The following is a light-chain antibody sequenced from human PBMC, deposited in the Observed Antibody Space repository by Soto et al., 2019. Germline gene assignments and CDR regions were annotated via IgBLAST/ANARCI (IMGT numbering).Light chain of an antibody. CDR2: DAS. Sequence: DIQMTQSPSTLSASLGDRVTITCRASRSITNWLAWFQQNPGKAPKLLIYDASNLESGVPSRFSGSGSGTEFTLTIHSLQPDDFGTYYCQQYSTDPFTFGPGTIVDFK. V-gene: IGKV1-5*01. CDR3: QQYSTDPFT. J-gene: IGKJ3*01. CDR1: RSITNW.